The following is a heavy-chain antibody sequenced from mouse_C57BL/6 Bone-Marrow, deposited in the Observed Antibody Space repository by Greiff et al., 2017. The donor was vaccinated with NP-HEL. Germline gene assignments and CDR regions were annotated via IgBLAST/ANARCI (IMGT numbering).Heavy chain of an antibody. Sequence: QVQLKQPGAELVKPGASVKMSCKASGYTFTSYWITWVKQRPGQGLEWIGDIYPGSGSTNYNEKFKSKATLTVDTSSSTAYMQLSSLTSEDSAVYYCARSGTMITRVFDYWGQGTTLTVSS. CDR2: IYPGSGST. CDR1: GYTFTSYW. J-gene: IGHJ2*01. V-gene: IGHV1-55*01. CDR3: ARSGTMITRVFDY. D-gene: IGHD2-4*01.